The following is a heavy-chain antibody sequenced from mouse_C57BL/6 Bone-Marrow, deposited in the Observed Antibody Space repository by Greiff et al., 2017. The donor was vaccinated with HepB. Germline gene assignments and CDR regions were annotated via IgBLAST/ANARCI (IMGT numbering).Heavy chain of an antibody. CDR3: TRDGMVTTRYFDV. CDR1: GFTFSSYA. J-gene: IGHJ1*03. V-gene: IGHV5-9-1*02. CDR2: ISSGGDYI. Sequence: EVHLVESGEGLVKPGGSLKLSCAASGFTFSSYAMSWVRQTPEKRLEWVAYISSGGDYIYYADTVKGRFTISRDNARNTLYLQMSSLKSEDTAMYYCTRDGMVTTRYFDVWGTGTTVTVSS. D-gene: IGHD2-2*01.